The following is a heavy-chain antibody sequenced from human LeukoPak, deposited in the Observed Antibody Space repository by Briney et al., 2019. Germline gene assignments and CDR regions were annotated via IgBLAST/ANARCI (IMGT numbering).Heavy chain of an antibody. CDR2: ISHSGNT. CDR1: GGSFNGYY. D-gene: IGHD2-15*01. J-gene: IGHJ6*03. V-gene: IGHV4-34*01. Sequence: PSETLSLSCGVYGGSFNGYYWSWIRQLPGKGLEWIGEISHSGNTNYNPSLKSRVTMSVDMSAKQLSLRLNSVTAADTAVYYCARCLIATVAARGYRCYMDVWGNGTTVAVSS. CDR3: ARCLIATVAARGYRCYMDV.